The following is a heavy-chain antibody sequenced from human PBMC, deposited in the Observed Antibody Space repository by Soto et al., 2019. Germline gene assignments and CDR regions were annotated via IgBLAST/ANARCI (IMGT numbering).Heavy chain of an antibody. D-gene: IGHD2-2*03. V-gene: IGHV4-30-4*01. J-gene: IGHJ4*02. CDR3: AREGNLGRWIQPLDS. CDR2: IYYSGST. CDR1: GGSISIRDYY. Sequence: SETLSLTSTISGGSISIRDYYWSWIRQPPGKGLEWIGYIYYSGSTYYNPSLKSRVTISVDTSKNQFSLKLSSVTAADTAVYFCAREGNLGRWIQPLDSWGQGTLVTVS.